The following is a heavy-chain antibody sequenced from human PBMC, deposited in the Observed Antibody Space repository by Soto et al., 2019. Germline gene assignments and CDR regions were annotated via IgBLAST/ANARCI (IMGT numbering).Heavy chain of an antibody. CDR1: GYSFTGYF. Sequence: QVQLVQSGAEVKKPGASVKVSCKASGYSFTGYFMHWVRQVPGQGLEWMGWTNPKSGVTMYPQKFQGRVTMTRDTSISTAYMELTRLRSDATAVYYCARAHVRLQLGSSDYWGQGTLVTVSS. V-gene: IGHV1-2*02. D-gene: IGHD6-25*01. J-gene: IGHJ4*02. CDR3: ARAHVRLQLGSSDY. CDR2: TNPKSGVT.